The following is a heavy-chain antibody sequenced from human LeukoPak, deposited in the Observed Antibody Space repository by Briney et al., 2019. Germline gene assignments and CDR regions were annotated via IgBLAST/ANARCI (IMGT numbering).Heavy chain of an antibody. CDR3: ASLMARGVIWIDY. Sequence: QAGGSLRLSCAASGFTFSSYWMSWVRQAPGKGLEWVANINQDGSEKYYVDSVKGRFTISRDNAKKSLYLQMNSLRAEDTAVYYCASLMARGVIWIDYWGQGTLVTVSS. V-gene: IGHV3-7*03. J-gene: IGHJ4*02. CDR1: GFTFSSYW. D-gene: IGHD3-10*01. CDR2: INQDGSEK.